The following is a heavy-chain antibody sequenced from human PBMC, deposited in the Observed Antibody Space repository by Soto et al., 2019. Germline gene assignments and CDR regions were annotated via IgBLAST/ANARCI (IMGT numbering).Heavy chain of an antibody. D-gene: IGHD6-6*01. J-gene: IGHJ6*02. CDR1: GFSLSTGGES. Sequence: SGPTLVNPTQTLTLTCAFSGFSLSTGGESVSWIRQPPGKALEWLALINWNGDKYYNTSLKTRLTISKDTSTSQVVLTMTNMDPVDTATYYGARAARRYYYGMDVWGQGTTVTVSS. CDR2: INWNGDK. V-gene: IGHV2-70*01. CDR3: ARAARRYYYGMDV.